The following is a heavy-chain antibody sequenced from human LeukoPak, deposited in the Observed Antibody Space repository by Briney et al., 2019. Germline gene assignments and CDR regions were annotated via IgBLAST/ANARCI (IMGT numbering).Heavy chain of an antibody. D-gene: IGHD6-13*01. Sequence: SETLSLTCTVSGGSISSYYWSWIRQPPGKGLEWIGEINHSGSTNYNPSLKSRVTISVDTSKNQFSLKPSSVTAADTAVYYCARGRGLSSSWYSYYYYGMDVWGQGTTVTVSS. J-gene: IGHJ6*02. V-gene: IGHV4-34*01. CDR1: GGSISSYY. CDR3: ARGRGLSSSWYSYYYYGMDV. CDR2: INHSGST.